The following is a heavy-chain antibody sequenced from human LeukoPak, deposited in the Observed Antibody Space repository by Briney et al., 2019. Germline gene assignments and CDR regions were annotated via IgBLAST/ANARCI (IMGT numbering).Heavy chain of an antibody. Sequence: GGSLRLSCAASGFTFSSQWMHWVRQAPGKGLEWVSSISTSSSYIYYADSVKGRFTISRDNAKKSLFLQMNSLRVEDTAVYYCARDSEGVTGSTSWFDPWGQGTLVTVSS. D-gene: IGHD1-7*01. CDR2: ISTSSSYI. CDR3: ARDSEGVTGSTSWFDP. J-gene: IGHJ5*02. V-gene: IGHV3-21*01. CDR1: GFTFSSQW.